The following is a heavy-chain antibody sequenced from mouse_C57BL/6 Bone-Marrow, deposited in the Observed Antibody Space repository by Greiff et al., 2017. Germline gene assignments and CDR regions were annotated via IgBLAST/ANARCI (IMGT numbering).Heavy chain of an antibody. Sequence: EVMLVESGGDLVKPGGSLELSCAASGFTFSSYGMSWVRQTPDKRLEWVATISSGGSYTYYPDSVKGRFTISRDNAKNTLYLQMSSLKSEDTAMYYCARAWEGYFDYWGQGTTLTVSS. V-gene: IGHV5-6*01. CDR3: ARAWEGYFDY. CDR2: ISSGGSYT. D-gene: IGHD4-1*01. J-gene: IGHJ2*01. CDR1: GFTFSSYG.